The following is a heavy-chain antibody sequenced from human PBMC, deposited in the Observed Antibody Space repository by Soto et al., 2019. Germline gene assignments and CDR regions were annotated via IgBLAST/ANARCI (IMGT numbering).Heavy chain of an antibody. CDR3: ARDRGGYYYDSSGSDAFDI. V-gene: IGHV1-2*04. CDR1: GYTFTGYY. CDR2: INPNSGGT. Sequence: ASVKVSCKASGYTFTGYYMHWVRQAPGQGLEWMGWINPNSGGTNYAQKFQGWVTMTRDTSISTAYMELSRLRSDDTAVYYCARDRGGYYYDSSGSDAFDIWGQGTMVTVSS. J-gene: IGHJ3*02. D-gene: IGHD3-22*01.